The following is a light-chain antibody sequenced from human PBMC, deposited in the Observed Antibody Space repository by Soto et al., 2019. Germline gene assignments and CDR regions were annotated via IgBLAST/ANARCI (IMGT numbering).Light chain of an antibody. CDR1: QSITTY. V-gene: IGKV1-39*01. Sequence: IHMTHSPSSLSASVVDRVTVTCRASQSITTYLNWYRQKPGKAPKLLIYAASSLQSGVPSRFSGSGSETEFTLSISSLQPEDFATYFCQQIYSAPLTFGGGTKVDIK. J-gene: IGKJ4*01. CDR2: AAS. CDR3: QQIYSAPLT.